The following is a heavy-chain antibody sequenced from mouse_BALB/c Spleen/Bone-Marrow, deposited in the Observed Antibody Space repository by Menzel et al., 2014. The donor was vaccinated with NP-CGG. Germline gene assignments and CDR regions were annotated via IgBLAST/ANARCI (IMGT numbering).Heavy chain of an antibody. V-gene: IGHV1-69*02. Sequence: ESGAEVVKPGASVKVSCKASGYTFTNYWMQWVKQRPGQGLEWIGEIEPSDSYTNYNQDFKGKATLTVDKSSSTAYMQLGSLTSEDSAVYYCARGRTTVVSDYWGQGTSLTVSS. CDR1: GYTFTNYW. D-gene: IGHD1-1*01. CDR2: IEPSDSYT. CDR3: ARGRTTVVSDY. J-gene: IGHJ2*02.